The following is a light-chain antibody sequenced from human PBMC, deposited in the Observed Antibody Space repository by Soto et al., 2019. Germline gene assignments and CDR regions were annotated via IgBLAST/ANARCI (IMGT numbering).Light chain of an antibody. CDR2: AAS. CDR1: QSISSY. J-gene: IGKJ1*01. Sequence: DIQMTQSPSSLSASVGDRVTITCRASQSISSYLNWYQQKPGKAPKLLIYAASSLQSGVPSRFSGSASGTDFTITISSLQTEYLETSYCQQSYSTPQKFGQGPKVDIK. CDR3: QQSYSTPQK. V-gene: IGKV1-39*01.